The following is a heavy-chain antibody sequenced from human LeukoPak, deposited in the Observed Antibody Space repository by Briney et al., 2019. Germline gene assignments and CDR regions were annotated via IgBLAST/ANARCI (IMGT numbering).Heavy chain of an antibody. D-gene: IGHD4-23*01. Sequence: PSETLSLTCAVYGGSFSGYYWSWIRQPPGQGLEWIGETSHSGSTYYNPSLESRVTISVDTSKKQFSLKLSSVTAADTAVYYCARGMAVVTPVCDYWGQGTLVTVSS. CDR1: GGSFSGYY. V-gene: IGHV4-34*01. J-gene: IGHJ4*02. CDR2: TSHSGST. CDR3: ARGMAVVTPVCDY.